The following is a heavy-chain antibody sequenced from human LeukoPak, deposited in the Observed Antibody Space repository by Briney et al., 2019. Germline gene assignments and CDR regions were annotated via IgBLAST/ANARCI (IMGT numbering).Heavy chain of an antibody. Sequence: GGSLRLSCEGSGFTFDSYSINWVRQAPGKGLAWVSYISSNNYSIYYADSVKGRFTISRDNAKKSLYLQMNSLRDEDTAVYYCARDHPASGSFYYYWGQGSLVTDSS. CDR3: ARDHPASGSFYYY. CDR1: GFTFDSYS. D-gene: IGHD3-10*01. J-gene: IGHJ4*02. V-gene: IGHV3-48*02. CDR2: ISSNNYSI.